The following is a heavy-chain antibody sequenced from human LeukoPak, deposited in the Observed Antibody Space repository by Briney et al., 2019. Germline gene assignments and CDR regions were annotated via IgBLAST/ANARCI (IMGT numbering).Heavy chain of an antibody. D-gene: IGHD5-12*01. V-gene: IGHV3-23*01. Sequence: PGGSLRLSCAASGFTFSSYSMNWVRQAPGKGLEWVSAISGSGGSTYYADSVKGRFTISRDNSKNTLYLQMNSLRAEDTAVYYCAKMQKEWRWLRLWDWFDPWGQGTLVTVSS. CDR3: AKMQKEWRWLRLWDWFDP. CDR1: GFTFSSYS. J-gene: IGHJ5*02. CDR2: ISGSGGST.